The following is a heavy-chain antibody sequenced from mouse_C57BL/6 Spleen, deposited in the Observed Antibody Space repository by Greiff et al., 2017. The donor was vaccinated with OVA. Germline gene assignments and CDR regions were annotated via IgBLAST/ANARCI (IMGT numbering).Heavy chain of an antibody. D-gene: IGHD1-1*01. CDR2: INPSSGYT. CDR3: ARDTTVVATRYFDV. Sequence: QVQLQQSGAELARPGASVKMSCKASGYTFTSYTMHWVKQRPGQGLEWNGYINPSSGYTKYNQKFKDKATLTADKSSSTAYMQLSSLTSEDSAVYYCARDTTVVATRYFDVWGTGTTVTVSS. CDR1: GYTFTSYT. V-gene: IGHV1-4*01. J-gene: IGHJ1*03.